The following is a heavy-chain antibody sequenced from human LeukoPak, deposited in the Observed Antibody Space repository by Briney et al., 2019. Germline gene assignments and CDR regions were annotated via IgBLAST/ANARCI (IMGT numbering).Heavy chain of an antibody. CDR2: ISARGGHT. CDR1: GYTFSNYA. CDR3: AKQSNDFWSGYSAPPGYGMDV. J-gene: IGHJ6*02. D-gene: IGHD3-3*01. V-gene: IGHV3-23*01. Sequence: GGSLRLSCAASGYTFSNYAMNWVRQAPGKGLEWVSGISARGGHTFSADSVKGRFTISRDNFKNTLYLQMNSLRADDTALYYCAKQSNDFWSGYSAPPGYGMDVWGQGTTVTVSS.